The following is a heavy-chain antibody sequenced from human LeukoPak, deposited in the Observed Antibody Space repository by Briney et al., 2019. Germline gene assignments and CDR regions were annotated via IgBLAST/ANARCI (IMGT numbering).Heavy chain of an antibody. CDR3: AKDRDYYGATYFDY. J-gene: IGHJ4*02. V-gene: IGHV3-30*02. CDR2: IRYDGSNT. CDR1: GFIFSSYG. D-gene: IGHD3-10*01. Sequence: PGGSLRLSCAASGFIFSSYGMHWVRQAPGKGLEWVAFIRYDGSNTYYADSVKGRFTISRDNSKNTLHLQMNSLRGEDTAVYYCAKDRDYYGATYFDYWGQGTLVTVSS.